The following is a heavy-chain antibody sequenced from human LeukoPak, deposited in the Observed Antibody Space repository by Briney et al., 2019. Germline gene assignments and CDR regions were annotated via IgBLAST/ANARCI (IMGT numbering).Heavy chain of an antibody. J-gene: IGHJ3*02. D-gene: IGHD6-13*01. CDR1: GFTFDDYA. CDR2: ISWNSGSI. V-gene: IGHV3-9*01. CDR3: AILPGYSSSWYAFDI. Sequence: PGGSLRLSCAASGFTFDDYAMHWVRQAPGKGLEWVSGISWNSGSIGYADSVKGRFTISRDNSKNTLYLQMNSLRAEDTAVYYCAILPGYSSSWYAFDIWGQGTMVTVSS.